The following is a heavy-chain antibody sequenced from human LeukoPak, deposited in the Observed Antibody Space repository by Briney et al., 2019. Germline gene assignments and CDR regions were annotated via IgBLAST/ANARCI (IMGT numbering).Heavy chain of an antibody. CDR2: INGDGSTI. V-gene: IGHV3-74*01. J-gene: IGHJ4*02. D-gene: IGHD3-22*01. CDR1: GFTFNGHW. Sequence: GGSLRLSCEASGFTFNGHWMHWVRQAPGKGLVWVSLINGDGSTISYADSVKGRFTISRDNAKNRLYLQMNSLRAEDTALYYCARDYYDSSGYSYFDYWGQGTLVTVSS. CDR3: ARDYYDSSGYSYFDY.